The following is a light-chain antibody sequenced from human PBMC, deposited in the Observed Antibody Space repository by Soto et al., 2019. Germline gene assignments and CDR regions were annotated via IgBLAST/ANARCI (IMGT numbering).Light chain of an antibody. Sequence: QSALNQPASVSGSPGQSITISCTGTSSDAGGYNYVPWYQQHPGKAPKLMIYEVSYRPSGVSDRFSGSKSGNTASLTISGLQAEDEADYYCCSYTSSITYVFGTGTKLTVL. V-gene: IGLV2-14*01. CDR1: SSDAGGYNY. CDR3: CSYTSSITYV. CDR2: EVS. J-gene: IGLJ1*01.